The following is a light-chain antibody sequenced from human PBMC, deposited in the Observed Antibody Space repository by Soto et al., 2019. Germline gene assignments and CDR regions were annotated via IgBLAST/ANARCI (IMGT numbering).Light chain of an antibody. V-gene: IGKV3-20*01. CDR2: GAS. Sequence: EIVLTQSPGTLSLSPGERATLSCRASESVSSSYLAWYQQKPGQAPRLLIYGASSRATGIPDRFSGSGSGTDFTLTISRLEPEDVAVYYCQQSVKSPWTFGQGTKV. CDR1: ESVSSSY. CDR3: QQSVKSPWT. J-gene: IGKJ1*01.